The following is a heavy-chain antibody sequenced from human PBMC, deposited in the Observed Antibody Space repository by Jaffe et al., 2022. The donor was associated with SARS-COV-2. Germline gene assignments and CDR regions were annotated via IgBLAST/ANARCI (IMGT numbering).Heavy chain of an antibody. Sequence: QVQLVESGGGVVQPGRSLRLSCAASGFTFSSYAMHWVRQAPGKGLEWVAVISYDGSNKYYADSVKGRFTISRDNSKNTLYLQMNSLRAEDTAVYYCARGPGGDYNKVRGSIYGMDVWGQGTTVTVSS. CDR2: ISYDGSNK. V-gene: IGHV3-30-3*01. D-gene: IGHD4-17*01. J-gene: IGHJ6*02. CDR3: ARGPGGDYNKVRGSIYGMDV. CDR1: GFTFSSYA.